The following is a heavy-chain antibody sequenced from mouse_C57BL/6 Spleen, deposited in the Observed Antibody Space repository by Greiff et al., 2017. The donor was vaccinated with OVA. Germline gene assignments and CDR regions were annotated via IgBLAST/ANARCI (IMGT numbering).Heavy chain of an antibody. CDR3: VRDTHYSNYGAMDY. CDR1: GFTFNTYA. CDR2: IRSKSSNYAT. V-gene: IGHV10-3*01. D-gene: IGHD2-5*01. J-gene: IGHJ4*01. Sequence: EVQGVESGGGLVQPKGSLKLSCAASGFTFNTYAMHWVRQAPGKGLEWVARIRSKSSNYATYYADSVKDRFTISRDDSQSMLYLQMNNLKTEDTAMYYCVRDTHYSNYGAMDYWGQGTSVTVSS.